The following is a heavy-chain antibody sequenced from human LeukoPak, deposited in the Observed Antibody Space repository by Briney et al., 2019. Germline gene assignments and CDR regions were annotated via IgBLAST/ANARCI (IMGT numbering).Heavy chain of an antibody. Sequence: PGGSLRLSCVASGFTFKIYNMNWVRQTPGKGLELVSFISKSSDSVYYADSVKGRFTISRDNSKNTLYLQMNSLRPEDTAIYYCAKDLSTYYHDSRTPDYWGQGTLVTVSS. CDR2: ISKSSDSV. D-gene: IGHD3-22*01. V-gene: IGHV3-21*01. CDR1: GFTFKIYN. J-gene: IGHJ4*02. CDR3: AKDLSTYYHDSRTPDY.